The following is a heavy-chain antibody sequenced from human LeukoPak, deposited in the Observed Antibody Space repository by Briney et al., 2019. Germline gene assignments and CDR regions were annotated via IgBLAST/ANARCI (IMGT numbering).Heavy chain of an antibody. CDR3: AREKDYYDSSGTFGY. Sequence: SETLSLTCTVSGGSISSSSYYWGWIRQPPGKGLEWIGSIYYSGSTYYNPSLKSRVTISVDTSKNQFSLKLSSVTAADTAVYYCAREKDYYDSSGTFGYWGQGTLVTVSS. V-gene: IGHV4-39*07. CDR1: GGSISSSSYY. D-gene: IGHD3-22*01. J-gene: IGHJ4*02. CDR2: IYYSGST.